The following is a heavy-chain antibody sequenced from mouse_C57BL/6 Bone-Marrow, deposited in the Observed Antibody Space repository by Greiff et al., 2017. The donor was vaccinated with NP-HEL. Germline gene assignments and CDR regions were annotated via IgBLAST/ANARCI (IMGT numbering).Heavy chain of an antibody. Sequence: QVQLQQSGAELVKPGASVKLSCKASGYTFTSYWMQWVKQRPGQGLEWIGEIDPSDSYTNYNQKFKGKATLTVDTSSSTAYMQLSSLTSEDAAVYYCARAEDYDKREGFAYWGQGTLVTVSA. CDR2: IDPSDSYT. CDR1: GYTFTSYW. J-gene: IGHJ3*01. V-gene: IGHV1-50*01. D-gene: IGHD2-4*01. CDR3: ARAEDYDKREGFAY.